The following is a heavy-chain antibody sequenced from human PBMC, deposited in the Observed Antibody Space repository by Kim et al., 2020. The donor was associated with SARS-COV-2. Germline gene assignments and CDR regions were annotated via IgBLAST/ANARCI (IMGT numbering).Heavy chain of an antibody. V-gene: IGHV4-34*01. Sequence: KSRVTISVDTSKNQFSLKLSSVTAADTAVYYCARLVPRITMVRGVTYFDYWGQGTLVTVSS. J-gene: IGHJ4*02. CDR3: ARLVPRITMVRGVTYFDY. D-gene: IGHD3-10*01.